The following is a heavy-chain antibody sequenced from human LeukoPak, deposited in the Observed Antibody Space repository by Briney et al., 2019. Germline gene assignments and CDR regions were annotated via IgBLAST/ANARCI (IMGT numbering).Heavy chain of an antibody. J-gene: IGHJ4*02. CDR2: IYSGGST. Sequence: GGSLRLSCAASGFTVSSNHMSWVRQAPGKGLEWVSVIYSGGSTYYADSVKGRFNISRDNSKNALYLQMNSLRAEDTAVYYCARLRRGYSDYWGQGTLVTVSS. CDR3: ARLRRGYSDY. V-gene: IGHV3-66*02. CDR1: GFTVSSNH. D-gene: IGHD5-18*01.